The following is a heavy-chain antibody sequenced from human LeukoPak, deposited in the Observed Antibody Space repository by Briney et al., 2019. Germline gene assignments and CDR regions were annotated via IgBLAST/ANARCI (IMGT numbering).Heavy chain of an antibody. V-gene: IGHV3-53*01. CDR3: ASRHPGGSYYAFDI. D-gene: IGHD1-26*01. Sequence: GGSLRLSCAASGFTFSSYSMNWVRQAPGKGLEWVSVIYSGGSTYYADSVKGRFTISRDNSKNTLYLQMNSLRAEDTAVYYCASRHPGGSYYAFDIWGQGTMVTVSS. J-gene: IGHJ3*02. CDR1: GFTFSSYS. CDR2: IYSGGST.